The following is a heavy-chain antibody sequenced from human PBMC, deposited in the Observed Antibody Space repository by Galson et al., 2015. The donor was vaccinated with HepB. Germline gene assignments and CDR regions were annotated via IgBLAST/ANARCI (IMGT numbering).Heavy chain of an antibody. CDR2: FWFDGSNK. CDR3: ARGRRSYCGGDCSPGY. J-gene: IGHJ4*02. CDR1: GFSFSRYG. Sequence: SLRLSCAASGFSFSRYGMHWVRQAPGKGLEWVAVFWFDGSNKYYADSVKGRFTISRDNSKNTLYLQMNSLRAEDTAVYYCARGRRSYCGGDCSPGYWGQGTLVTVSS. V-gene: IGHV3-33*08. D-gene: IGHD2-21*02.